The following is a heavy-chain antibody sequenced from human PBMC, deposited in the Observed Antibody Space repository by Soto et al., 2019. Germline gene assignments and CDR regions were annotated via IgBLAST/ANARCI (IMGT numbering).Heavy chain of an antibody. D-gene: IGHD3-10*01. V-gene: IGHV4-31*03. J-gene: IGHJ4*02. Sequence: SETLSLTCTVSGGSISRGGYYWSWIRQHPGKGLEWIGYIYYSGSTYYNPSLKSRVTISVDTSKNQFSLKLSSVTAADTAVYYCARAVVRITMIRGTPSEIDYWGQGTLVTVSS. CDR1: GGSISRGGYY. CDR3: ARAVVRITMIRGTPSEIDY. CDR2: IYYSGST.